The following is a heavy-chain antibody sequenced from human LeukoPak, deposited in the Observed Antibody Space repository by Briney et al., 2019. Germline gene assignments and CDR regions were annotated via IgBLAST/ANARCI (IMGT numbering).Heavy chain of an antibody. V-gene: IGHV6-1*01. J-gene: IGHJ3*02. Sequence: SQTPSLTCAISGDSVSSNGATWNRIRQSPSRGLEWLGMTYFRSKWYGDYAVSVKSRITSQPDTSKNPFSLQLNSVTPEDTAVYYCARDTYYYDSSGYNDAFDIWGQGTMVTVSS. CDR3: ARDTYYYDSSGYNDAFDI. CDR2: TYFRSKWYG. CDR1: GDSVSSNGAT. D-gene: IGHD3-22*01.